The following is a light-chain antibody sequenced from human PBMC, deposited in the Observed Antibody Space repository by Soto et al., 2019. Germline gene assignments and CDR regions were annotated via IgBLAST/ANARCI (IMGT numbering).Light chain of an antibody. J-gene: IGLJ2*01. CDR2: SNN. Sequence: QSVLTQPPSASGTPGQRVTISCSGSSSNIGSNYVYWYQQLPGTAPKLLIYSNNQRPSGVPDRFSGSKSGTSASLAISGLLSEDAADYYCAAWDDSLSGLVFGGGTKLTVL. CDR1: SSNIGSNY. V-gene: IGLV1-47*02. CDR3: AAWDDSLSGLV.